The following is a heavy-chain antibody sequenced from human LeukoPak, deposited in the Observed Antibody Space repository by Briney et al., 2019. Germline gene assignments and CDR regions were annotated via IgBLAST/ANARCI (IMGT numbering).Heavy chain of an antibody. CDR2: FYYIGGT. Sequence: SETLSLTCTVSRGSISSSSYYWGWIRQPPGKRLEWIGSFYYIGGTYYNPSLEGRVTISADSSKNQFFLKLTSVTAADTALYYCARILTTFDSWGQGTLVTASS. J-gene: IGHJ4*02. D-gene: IGHD4-11*01. CDR1: RGSISSSSYY. CDR3: ARILTTFDS. V-gene: IGHV4-39*01.